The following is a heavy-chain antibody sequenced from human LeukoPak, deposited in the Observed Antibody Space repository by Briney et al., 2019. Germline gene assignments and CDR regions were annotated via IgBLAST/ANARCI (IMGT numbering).Heavy chain of an antibody. J-gene: IGHJ6*03. CDR3: ARVLLRYFDWLLRPYYMDV. V-gene: IGHV4-34*01. CDR1: GGSFSGYY. CDR2: INHSGST. Sequence: PSETLSLTCAVYGGSFSGYYWSWIRQPPGKGLEWIGEINHSGSTNYNPSLKSRVTISVDTSKNQFSLKLSSVTAADTAVYYCARVLLRYFDWLLRPYYMDVWGKGTTVTVSS. D-gene: IGHD3-9*01.